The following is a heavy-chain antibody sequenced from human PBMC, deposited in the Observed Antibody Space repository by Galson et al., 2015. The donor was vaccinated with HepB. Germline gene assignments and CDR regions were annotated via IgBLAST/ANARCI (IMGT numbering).Heavy chain of an antibody. V-gene: IGHV3-7*01. Sequence: SLRLSCAVSRFSFSNYWMTWVRQAPGKGLQWVASIKPDGSEKFYVDSVKGRFTISRDNGKNSLYLQMNSLRAEDTAVYYCARDRGAGESVSLDYWGQGTLVTVSS. J-gene: IGHJ4*02. CDR1: RFSFSNYW. CDR3: ARDRGAGESVSLDY. CDR2: IKPDGSEK. D-gene: IGHD3-16*01.